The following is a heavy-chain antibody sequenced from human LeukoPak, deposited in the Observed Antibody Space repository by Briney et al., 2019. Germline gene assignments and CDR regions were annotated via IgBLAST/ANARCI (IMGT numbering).Heavy chain of an antibody. Sequence: GGSLRLTCAASGFTFSSYEMNWVRQAPGKGLEWVSYISSSGSTIYYADSVKGRFTISRDNAKNSLYLQMNSLRAEDTAVYYCATSRGSWPDYFDYWGQGTLVTVSS. V-gene: IGHV3-48*03. J-gene: IGHJ4*02. D-gene: IGHD6-13*01. CDR1: GFTFSSYE. CDR2: ISSSGSTI. CDR3: ATSRGSWPDYFDY.